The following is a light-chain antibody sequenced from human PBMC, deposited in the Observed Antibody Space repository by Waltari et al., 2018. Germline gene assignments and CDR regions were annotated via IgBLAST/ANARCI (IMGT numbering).Light chain of an antibody. J-gene: IGKJ2*01. CDR2: DAS. V-gene: IGKV3-11*01. Sequence: EIVLTQSPATLSLSPGETATLSCRASQSVGTYLAWYQQKPGQAPRLLIYDASNRATGTPARFRGSGSGTDFTLTISSLEAEDFAVYYCQQRRNWTPHPLGRGARLEIK. CDR3: QQRRNWTPHP. CDR1: QSVGTY.